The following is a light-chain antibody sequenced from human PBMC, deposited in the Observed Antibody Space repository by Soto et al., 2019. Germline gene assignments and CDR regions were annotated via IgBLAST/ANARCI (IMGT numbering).Light chain of an antibody. Sequence: EIVLTQSPATLSLSPGEGATVSCSARQSVSSHLAWYQQKRGQAPRLLIYDASSRASGIPARFSGRGSGTDFTRPISYLEPEDFAIYYCQQGGNWPLTFGQGTRLEIK. CDR2: DAS. CDR3: QQGGNWPLT. V-gene: IGKV3-11*01. J-gene: IGKJ5*01. CDR1: QSVSSH.